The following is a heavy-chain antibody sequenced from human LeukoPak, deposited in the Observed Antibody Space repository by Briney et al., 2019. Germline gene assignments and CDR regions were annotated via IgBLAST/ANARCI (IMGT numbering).Heavy chain of an antibody. V-gene: IGHV1-18*01. CDR3: ARGYYDYVWGRYRYRNFDY. CDR1: GYTFTSYG. D-gene: IGHD3-16*02. Sequence: ASVKVSCKASGYTFTSYGISWVRQAPGQGLEWMGWISAYNGNTNYAQKLQGRVTMTTDTSTSTAYMELRSLRSDDTAVYYCARGYYDYVWGRYRYRNFDYWGQGTQVTVSS. J-gene: IGHJ4*02. CDR2: ISAYNGNT.